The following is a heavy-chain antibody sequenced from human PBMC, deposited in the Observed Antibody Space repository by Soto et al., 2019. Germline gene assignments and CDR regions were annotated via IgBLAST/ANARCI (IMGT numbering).Heavy chain of an antibody. V-gene: IGHV3-23*01. CDR1: GFTFSSYA. D-gene: IGHD6-19*01. CDR2: ISGSGGST. J-gene: IGHJ4*02. CDR3: AKPPLYSSGWYYFDY. Sequence: GGSLRLSCAASGFTFSSYAMSCVRQAPGKGLEWVSAISGSGGSTYHADSVKGRFTISRDNSKNTLYLQMNSLRAEDTAVYYCAKPPLYSSGWYYFDYWGQGTLVTVPQ.